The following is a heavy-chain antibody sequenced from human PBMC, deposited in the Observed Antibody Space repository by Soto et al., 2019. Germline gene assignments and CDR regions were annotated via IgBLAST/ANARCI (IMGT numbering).Heavy chain of an antibody. CDR2: IYYSGST. Sequence: SETLSLTCTVSGGSISSSSYYWGWIRQPPGKGLEWIGSIYYSGSTYYNPSLKSRVTISVDTSKNQFSLKLSSVTAADTAVYYCARHMTTVTSPFFDYWGQGTLFTVSS. CDR3: ARHMTTVTSPFFDY. V-gene: IGHV4-39*01. J-gene: IGHJ4*02. CDR1: GGSISSSSYY. D-gene: IGHD4-4*01.